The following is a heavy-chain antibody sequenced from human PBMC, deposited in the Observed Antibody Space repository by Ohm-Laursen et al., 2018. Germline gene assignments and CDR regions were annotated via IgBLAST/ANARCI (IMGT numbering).Heavy chain of an antibody. Sequence: ASVKVSCKASGYTFTSYDINWVRQATGQGLEWMGWMNPNSGNTGYAQKFQGRVTMTRNTSINTAYMELSSLRSEDTAVYYCARVVVGATSEDYWGQGTLVTVSS. CDR3: ARVVVGATSEDY. CDR2: MNPNSGNT. V-gene: IGHV1-8*01. CDR1: GYTFTSYD. D-gene: IGHD1-26*01. J-gene: IGHJ4*02.